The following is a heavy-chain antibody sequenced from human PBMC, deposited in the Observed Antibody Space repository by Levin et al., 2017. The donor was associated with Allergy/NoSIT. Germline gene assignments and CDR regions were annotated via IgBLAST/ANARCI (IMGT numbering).Heavy chain of an antibody. CDR1: GGTFSSYA. Sequence: SVKVSCKASGGTFSSYAISWVRQAPGQGLEWMGGIIPIFGTANYAQKFQGRVTITADKSTSTAYMELSSLRSEDTAVYYCARALYGGSYPIDYWGQGTLVTVSS. J-gene: IGHJ4*02. CDR3: ARALYGGSYPIDY. D-gene: IGHD1-26*01. CDR2: IIPIFGTA. V-gene: IGHV1-69*06.